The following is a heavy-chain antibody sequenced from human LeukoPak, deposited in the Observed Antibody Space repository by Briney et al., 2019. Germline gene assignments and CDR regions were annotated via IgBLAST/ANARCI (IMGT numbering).Heavy chain of an antibody. CDR2: INHSGST. Sequence: SETLSLTCAVYGGSFSGYYWSWIRQPPGKGLEWIGEINHSGSTNYNPSLKSRVTISVDTSKNQFSLKLSSVTAADTAVYYCARLASRRAYIGYCSGSSCYTDLDYWGQGTLVTVSS. CDR1: GGSFSGYY. V-gene: IGHV4-34*01. J-gene: IGHJ4*02. D-gene: IGHD2-15*01. CDR3: ARLASRRAYIGYCSGSSCYTDLDY.